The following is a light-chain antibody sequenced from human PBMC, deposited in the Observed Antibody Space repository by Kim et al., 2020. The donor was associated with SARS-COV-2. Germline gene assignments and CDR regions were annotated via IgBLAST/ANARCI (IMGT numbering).Light chain of an antibody. Sequence: ISCTGTSSYIGEYNYVSWYQQHPGKAPKLVIYDVNHRPSGVSSRFAGSKSGNTASLTISGLQAEDEADYYCSSYATSSYSSSGSLVFGGGTQLTVL. V-gene: IGLV2-14*03. CDR3: SSYATSSYSSSGSLV. J-gene: IGLJ2*01. CDR1: SSYIGEYNY. CDR2: DVN.